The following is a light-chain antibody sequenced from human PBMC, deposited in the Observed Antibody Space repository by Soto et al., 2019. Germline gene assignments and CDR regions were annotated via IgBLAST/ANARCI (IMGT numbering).Light chain of an antibody. Sequence: VLTQPASVSGSPGQSITISCTGTSSDVGAYNYVSWYQQHPGKAPKLMIYEVSNRPSGVPNRFSGSKSGNTASLTISGLQAEDEADYYCSSYTSSSTLVFGTGTKLTVL. CDR1: SSDVGAYNY. CDR2: EVS. CDR3: SSYTSSSTLV. J-gene: IGLJ1*01. V-gene: IGLV2-14*01.